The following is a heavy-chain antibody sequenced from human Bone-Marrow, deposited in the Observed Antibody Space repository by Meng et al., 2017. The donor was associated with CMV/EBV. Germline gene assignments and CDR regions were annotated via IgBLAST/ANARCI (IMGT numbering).Heavy chain of an antibody. D-gene: IGHD1-26*01. V-gene: IGHV1-46*01. J-gene: IGHJ5*02. Sequence: ASVKVSCKASGYTFISYDMHWVRQAPGQGLEWMGIINPSGGSTSYAQKFQGRVTMTRDTSTSTVYMELSSLRSEDTAVYYCARALGATEGWFDPWGQGTLVTVSS. CDR1: GYTFISYD. CDR2: INPSGGST. CDR3: ARALGATEGWFDP.